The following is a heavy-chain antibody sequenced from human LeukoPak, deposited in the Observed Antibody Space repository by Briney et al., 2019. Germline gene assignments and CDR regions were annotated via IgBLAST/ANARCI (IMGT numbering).Heavy chain of an antibody. D-gene: IGHD3-10*01. CDR2: INHSGST. V-gene: IGHV4-34*01. Sequence: SETLSLTCAVYGGSFSGYYWGWIRQPPGKGREWIGEINHSGSTNYNPSLKSRVTISVDTSKNQFSLKLSSVTAADTAVYYCARRSYYYGSGSYYYGMDVWGQGTTVTVSS. J-gene: IGHJ6*02. CDR1: GGSFSGYY. CDR3: ARRSYYYGSGSYYYGMDV.